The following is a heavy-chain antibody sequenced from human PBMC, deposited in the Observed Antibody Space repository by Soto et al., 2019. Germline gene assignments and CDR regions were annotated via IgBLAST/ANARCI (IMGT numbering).Heavy chain of an antibody. V-gene: IGHV4-59*01. CDR1: GGSISSYY. D-gene: IGHD3-10*01. CDR2: IYYSGST. Sequence: SETLSLTCTVSGGSISSYYWSWIRQPPGKGLEWIGYIYYSGSTNYNPSLKSRVTISVDTSKNQFSLKLSSVTAADTAVYYCASTQLEWFGELFVGWFDPWGQGTLVTVSS. J-gene: IGHJ5*02. CDR3: ASTQLEWFGELFVGWFDP.